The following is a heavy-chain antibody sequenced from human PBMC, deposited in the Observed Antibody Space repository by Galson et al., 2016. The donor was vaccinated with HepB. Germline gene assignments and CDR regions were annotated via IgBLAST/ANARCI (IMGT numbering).Heavy chain of an antibody. J-gene: IGHJ4*02. CDR1: GYTFTNNG. D-gene: IGHD6-13*01. CDR2: ISAYSGNT. CDR3: ARDRDAALDY. V-gene: IGHV1-18*01. Sequence: SVKVSCKASGYTFTNNGIRWVRQAPRQGLEWMGWISAYSGNTNYAQKFQGRLTLTKDTSASTVYMELRSLRFDDTAMYYCARDRDAALDYWGQGALVTVSS.